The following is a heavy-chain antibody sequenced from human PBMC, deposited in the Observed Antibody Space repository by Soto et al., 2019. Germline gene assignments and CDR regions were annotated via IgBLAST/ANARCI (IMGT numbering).Heavy chain of an antibody. V-gene: IGHV5-51*01. CDR1: GYSFTNYW. D-gene: IGHD2-15*01. Sequence: EVQLVQSGAEMKKPGESLKISCKGSGYSFTNYWIGWVRQMPGKGLEWMGIIYPGDSDTRYSPSFQGQVTISADKSISTAYLQWSSLKASDTAMYYCARHTHCSRGNCYSRLDYWGQGTLVTVSS. CDR3: ARHTHCSRGNCYSRLDY. CDR2: IYPGDSDT. J-gene: IGHJ4*02.